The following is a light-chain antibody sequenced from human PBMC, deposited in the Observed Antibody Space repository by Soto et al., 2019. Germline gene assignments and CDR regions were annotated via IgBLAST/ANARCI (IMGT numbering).Light chain of an antibody. CDR3: QHYNTYSGT. J-gene: IGKJ3*01. Sequence: DIQMTQSPSTLSASVGHRVTTTCRASQSINTWLAWYQQKPGQAHKLLVYRASTLESGVPARFSGSGSGTEFTLTISSLQPDDFSTYYCQHYNTYSGTFGPGTKVDI. CDR2: RAS. CDR1: QSINTW. V-gene: IGKV1-5*03.